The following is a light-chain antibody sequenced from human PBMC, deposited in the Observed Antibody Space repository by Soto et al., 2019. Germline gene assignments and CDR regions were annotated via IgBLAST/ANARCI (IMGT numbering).Light chain of an antibody. CDR1: PCISSW. J-gene: IGKJ1*01. CDR2: DAS. Sequence: TQIAQSPFTLSAAAGKKVTITCRATPCISSWLAWYQQKPGKAPKLLIYDASSLESGVPSRFSGSGSGTEFTLTISSLQPDDLATYYCQQYNSYSAFGQGTKVDIK. V-gene: IGKV1-5*01. CDR3: QQYNSYSA.